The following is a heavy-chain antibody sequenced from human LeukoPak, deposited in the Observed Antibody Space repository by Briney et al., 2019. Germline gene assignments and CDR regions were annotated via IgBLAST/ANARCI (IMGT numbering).Heavy chain of an antibody. D-gene: IGHD3-10*01. Sequence: GGSLRLSCAASGFTFSSYAMSWVRQAPGKGLEWVSAISGSGGSTYYADSVKGRFTISRDNSKNTLYLQMNSLRAEDTAVYYCAREGTFGEPIGVAFDIWGQGTMVTVSS. V-gene: IGHV3-23*01. CDR3: AREGTFGEPIGVAFDI. CDR1: GFTFSSYA. CDR2: ISGSGGST. J-gene: IGHJ3*02.